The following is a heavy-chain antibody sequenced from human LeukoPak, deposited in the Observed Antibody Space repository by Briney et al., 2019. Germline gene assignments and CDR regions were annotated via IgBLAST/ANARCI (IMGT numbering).Heavy chain of an antibody. CDR1: GGSISSYY. J-gene: IGHJ6*03. D-gene: IGHD3-3*01. V-gene: IGHV4-4*07. CDR3: ARRRYDFWSGQYSYSYYMDI. Sequence: SETLSLTCTVSGGSISSYYWSWIRQPAGKGLEWIGRIYTSGSTNYNPSLKSRVTISVDTSKNQFSLKVSSVTAADTAVYYCARRRYDFWSGQYSYSYYMDIWGKGTTVTVSS. CDR2: IYTSGST.